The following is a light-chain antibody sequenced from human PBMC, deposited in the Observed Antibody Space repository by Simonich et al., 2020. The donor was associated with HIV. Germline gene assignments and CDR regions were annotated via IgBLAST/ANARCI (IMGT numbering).Light chain of an antibody. V-gene: IGKV1-33*01. CDR1: QGISNF. J-gene: IGKJ1*01. CDR2: GAS. Sequence: IQLTQSPSSLSASVGNRVTITCRASQGISNFLNWYQQKPGKAPKLLIYGASNLETGVPSRFSGNGSGTHFTFTINSLQPEDIATYYCQQYENLPWTFGQGTKVEVK. CDR3: QQYENLPWT.